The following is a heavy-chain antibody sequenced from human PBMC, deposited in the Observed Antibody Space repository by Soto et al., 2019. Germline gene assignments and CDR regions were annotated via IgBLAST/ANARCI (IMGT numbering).Heavy chain of an antibody. V-gene: IGHV4-34*01. CDR2: INHSGST. J-gene: IGHJ4*02. D-gene: IGHD3-3*01. CDR1: GGSFSGYY. Sequence: SETLSLTCAVYGGSFSGYYWSWIRQPPGKGLEWIGEINHSGSTNYNPSLKSRVTISVDTSKNQFSLKLSSVTAADTAVYYCARDFGVVPYFDYWGQGTLVTVSS. CDR3: ARDFGVVPYFDY.